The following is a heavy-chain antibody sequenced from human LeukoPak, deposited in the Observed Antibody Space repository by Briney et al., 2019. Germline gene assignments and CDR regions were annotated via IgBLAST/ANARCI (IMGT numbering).Heavy chain of an antibody. Sequence: ASVKVSCKASGYTFPSYFMHWVRQAPGQGLEWKGIINPTGGSTTYAQKFQGRVTMTRDTSTSTVYMELRNLRSDDTAVYYCARVLVKTRGNYFHDDYWGQGTLVTVSS. D-gene: IGHD2/OR15-2a*01. J-gene: IGHJ4*02. CDR3: ARVLVKTRGNYFHDDY. V-gene: IGHV1-46*01. CDR2: INPTGGST. CDR1: GYTFPSYF.